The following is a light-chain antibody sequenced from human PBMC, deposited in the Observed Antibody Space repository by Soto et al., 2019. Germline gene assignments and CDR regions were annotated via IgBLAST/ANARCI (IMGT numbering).Light chain of an antibody. Sequence: QSVLTQPPSASGTPGQRVTISCSGSSSNIGSNYVYWYQQLPGTALKLLIYRNNQRPSGVPDRFSGSKSGTSASLAISGLRSEDEADYYCAAWDDSLSVVFGGGTKLTVL. CDR2: RNN. CDR1: SSNIGSNY. CDR3: AAWDDSLSVV. J-gene: IGLJ2*01. V-gene: IGLV1-47*01.